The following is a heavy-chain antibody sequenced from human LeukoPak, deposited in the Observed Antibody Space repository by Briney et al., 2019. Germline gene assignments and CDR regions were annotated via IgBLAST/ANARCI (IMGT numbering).Heavy chain of an antibody. CDR2: INPSGGST. CDR3: ARGMRDYSNYGDWFDP. J-gene: IGHJ5*02. Sequence: ASVKVSCKASGYTFTSYYMHWERQAPGQGLEWMGIINPSGGSTSYAQKFQGRVTMTRDTSTSTVYMELSSLRSEDTAVYYCARGMRDYSNYGDWFDPWGQGTLVTVSS. V-gene: IGHV1-46*01. CDR1: GYTFTSYY. D-gene: IGHD4-4*01.